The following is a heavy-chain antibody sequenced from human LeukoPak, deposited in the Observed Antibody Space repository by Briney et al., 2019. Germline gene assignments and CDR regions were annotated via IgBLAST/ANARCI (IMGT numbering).Heavy chain of an antibody. V-gene: IGHV4-59*12. J-gene: IGHJ4*02. Sequence: SETPSLTCTVSDDSISDYYRGWIRQPPGKGLEWIGYFHNSGTSTYNPSLKSRVTISVDKSNNQFSLDLRSVTAADTAVYYCARGAYIGRTFDYWGQGTLVTVSS. CDR1: DDSISDYY. D-gene: IGHD3-16*01. CDR3: ARGAYIGRTFDY. CDR2: FHNSGTS.